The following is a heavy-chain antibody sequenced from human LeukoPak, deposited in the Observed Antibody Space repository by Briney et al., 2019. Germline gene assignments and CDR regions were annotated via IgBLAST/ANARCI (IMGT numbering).Heavy chain of an antibody. CDR3: ARSDIVVVPAAMGSPAHYYYYMDV. J-gene: IGHJ6*03. D-gene: IGHD2-2*01. CDR2: IYTSGST. Sequence: SETLSLTCTVSGGSISSYYWSWIRQPAGKGLEWIGRIYTSGSTNYNPSLKSRVTMSVDTSKNQFSLKLSSVTAADTAVYYCARSDIVVVPAAMGSPAHYYYYMDVWSKGTTVTVSS. V-gene: IGHV4-4*07. CDR1: GGSISSYY.